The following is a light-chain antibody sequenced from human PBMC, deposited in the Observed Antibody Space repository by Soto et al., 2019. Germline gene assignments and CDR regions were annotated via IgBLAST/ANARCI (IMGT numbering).Light chain of an antibody. Sequence: SVLTQPPSASGSLGQSVTISCTGTSSDVGGYNYVSWHQQHPGKAPKVMIYEVTKRPPGVPDRFSGSKSGNTASLTVSGLQAEDEADYYCSSFAGGGNPVLLGGGTQLTVL. CDR1: SSDVGGYNY. CDR3: SSFAGGGNPVL. V-gene: IGLV2-8*01. J-gene: IGLJ2*01. CDR2: EVT.